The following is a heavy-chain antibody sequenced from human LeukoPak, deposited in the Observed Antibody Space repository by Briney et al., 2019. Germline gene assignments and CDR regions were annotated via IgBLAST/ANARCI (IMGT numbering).Heavy chain of an antibody. Sequence: PGGSLRLSCAASGFTFSSYSMNWVRQAPGKGLEWVSYISSSSSTIYHADSVKGRFTISRDNAKNSLYLQMNSLRAEDTAVYYCARIRYGDYFDYWGQGTLVTVSS. CDR1: GFTFSSYS. D-gene: IGHD4-17*01. J-gene: IGHJ4*02. V-gene: IGHV3-48*01. CDR3: ARIRYGDYFDY. CDR2: ISSSSSTI.